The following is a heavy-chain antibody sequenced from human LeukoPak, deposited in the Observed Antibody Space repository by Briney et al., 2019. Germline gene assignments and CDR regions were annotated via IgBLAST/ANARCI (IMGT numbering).Heavy chain of an antibody. Sequence: GGSLRLSCTASGFTFDDYAMHWVRQAPGKGLEWVSGISWNSGSIGYADSVKGRFTISRDNAKNSLYLQMNSLRAEDTALYYCAKDIDYYDTTEYFDYWGQGTLVTVSS. CDR2: ISWNSGSI. J-gene: IGHJ4*02. CDR3: AKDIDYYDTTEYFDY. CDR1: GFTFDDYA. V-gene: IGHV3-9*01. D-gene: IGHD3-22*01.